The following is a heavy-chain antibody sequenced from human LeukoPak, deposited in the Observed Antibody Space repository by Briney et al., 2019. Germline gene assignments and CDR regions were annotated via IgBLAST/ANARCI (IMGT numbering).Heavy chain of an antibody. V-gene: IGHV3-7*01. CDR1: GFTFSSKW. D-gene: IGHD3-10*01. CDR3: ARDGSGEWPIGY. CDR2: IKYEGSEK. Sequence: GSLDLSCAASGFTFSSKWMRGVRQAPGKGRGGVANIKYEGSEKYYVDSVKGPFTLSRDTAKNSLYLQMNSLRAQDTAVYYCARDGSGEWPIGYWGQGTLVTVSS. J-gene: IGHJ4*02.